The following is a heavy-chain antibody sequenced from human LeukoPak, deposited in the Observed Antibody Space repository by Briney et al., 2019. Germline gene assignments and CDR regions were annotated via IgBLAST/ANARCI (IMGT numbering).Heavy chain of an antibody. CDR2: IIPIFGAA. V-gene: IGHV1-69*05. CDR1: EAPVSSYA. J-gene: IGHJ4*02. CDR3: ARVGQKDSSGYPY. D-gene: IGHD3-22*01. Sequence: SVKVSYKASEAPVSSYAISWVRQAPGQGLEWMGGIIPIFGAANYAQKFQGRVTMTRDTSISTAYMELSRLRSDDTAVYYCARVGQKDSSGYPYWGQGTLVTVSS.